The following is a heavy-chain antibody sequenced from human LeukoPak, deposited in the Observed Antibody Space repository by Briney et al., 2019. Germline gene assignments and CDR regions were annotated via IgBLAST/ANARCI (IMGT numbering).Heavy chain of an antibody. CDR1: EFTFDDYG. D-gene: IGHD4-17*01. Sequence: GGSLRLSCAASEFTFDDYGMSWVRQAPGKGLEWVSGINWNGGSTGYADSVKGRFTISRDNAKNSLYLQMNSLRAEDTALYYCARAAHYGDYALVKYYFDYWGQGTLVTVSS. V-gene: IGHV3-20*04. J-gene: IGHJ4*02. CDR3: ARAAHYGDYALVKYYFDY. CDR2: INWNGGST.